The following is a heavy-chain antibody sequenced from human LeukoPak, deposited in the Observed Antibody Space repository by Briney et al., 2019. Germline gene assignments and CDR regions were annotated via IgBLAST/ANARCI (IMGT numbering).Heavy chain of an antibody. CDR1: GFTFSSYG. V-gene: IGHV3-30*02. J-gene: IGHJ4*02. D-gene: IGHD3-10*01. CDR2: IRYDGSNK. Sequence: GGSLSLSCAASGFTFSSYGMLWVRQAPGKGLEWVAFIRYDGSNKYYADSVKGRFTISRDNSKNTLYLQMNSLRAEDTAVYYCAKDYTVDYGSGGNIDYWGQGTLVTLSS. CDR3: AKDYTVDYGSGGNIDY.